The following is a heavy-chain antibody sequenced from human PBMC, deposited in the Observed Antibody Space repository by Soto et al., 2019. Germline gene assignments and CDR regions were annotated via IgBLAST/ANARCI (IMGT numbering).Heavy chain of an antibody. CDR1: GFRFNSYV. CDR2: INGGGGAT. J-gene: IGHJ4*02. Sequence: GGSLRLSCAGTGFRFNSYVMAWIRQTPGKGLEGVAGINGGGGATYYADSVRDRFTISRDNSKNPLFLQMNTLGADDTAVYYCARYGPRWYNDYWGQGTQVTVSS. CDR3: ARYGPRWYNDY. D-gene: IGHD6-13*01. V-gene: IGHV3-23*01.